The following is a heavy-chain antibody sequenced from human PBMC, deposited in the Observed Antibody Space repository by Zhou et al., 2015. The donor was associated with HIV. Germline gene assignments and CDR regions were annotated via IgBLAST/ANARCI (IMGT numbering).Heavy chain of an antibody. CDR2: SNTNTGNP. Sequence: QVQLVQSGSELKKPGASVKVSCKASGYTFTNYVINWVRQVPGQGLEWLGWSNTNTGNPTYGQGLTGRFVFSLDTSVNTAYLQISSLKAEDTAIYYCAREGPMTAFQHWGQGTLVTVSS. D-gene: IGHD3-22*01. V-gene: IGHV7-4-1*02. CDR3: AREGPMTAFQH. CDR1: GYTFTNYV. J-gene: IGHJ1*01.